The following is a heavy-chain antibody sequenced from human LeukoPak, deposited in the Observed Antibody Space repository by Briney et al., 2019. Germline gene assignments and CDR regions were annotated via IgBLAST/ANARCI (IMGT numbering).Heavy chain of an antibody. V-gene: IGHV5-51*01. J-gene: IGHJ6*03. CDR3: ARHLTVPAADSYYYYYYMDV. Sequence: GESLKISCKGSGYSFTSYWIGWVRQMPGKGLEWMGIIYPGDSDTRYSPSFQGQVTISADKSISTAYLQWSSLKASDTAMYYCARHLTVPAADSYYYYYYMDVWGKGTTVTVS. CDR2: IYPGDSDT. D-gene: IGHD2-2*01. CDR1: GYSFTSYW.